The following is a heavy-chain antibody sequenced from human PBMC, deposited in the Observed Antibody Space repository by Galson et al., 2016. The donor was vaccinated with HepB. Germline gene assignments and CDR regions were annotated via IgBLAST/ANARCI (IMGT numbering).Heavy chain of an antibody. CDR3: AKDTARYCSSTSCSYGMDV. V-gene: IGHV3-30*18. Sequence: SLRLSCAASGFLFSDYGMHWVRQAPGKGLEWVAVISYDGSNKYYADSVKGRFTISRDNSKNTLYLQTNSLRAEDTAVYYCAKDTARYCSSTSCSYGMDVWGQGTTVTVSS. J-gene: IGHJ6*02. CDR1: GFLFSDYG. CDR2: ISYDGSNK. D-gene: IGHD2-2*01.